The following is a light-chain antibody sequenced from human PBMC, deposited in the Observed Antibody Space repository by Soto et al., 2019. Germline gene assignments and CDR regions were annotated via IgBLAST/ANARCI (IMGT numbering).Light chain of an antibody. V-gene: IGLV4-69*01. CDR3: QTWAGV. CDR1: SGHSSYA. J-gene: IGLJ1*01. Sequence: QLVLTQSPSASASLGASVKLTCTLSSGHSSYAIAWHQQQPEKGPRYLMKLNSDGSHSKGDGIPDRFSGSSSGAERYLTISSLQSEDEADYYCQTWAGVFGTGTKLTVL. CDR2: LNSDGSH.